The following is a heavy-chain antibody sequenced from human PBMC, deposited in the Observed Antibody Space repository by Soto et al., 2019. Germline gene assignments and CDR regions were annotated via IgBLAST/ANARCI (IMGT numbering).Heavy chain of an antibody. J-gene: IGHJ5*02. CDR1: GGSISSYY. CDR2: IYYSGST. D-gene: IGHD6-13*01. V-gene: IGHV4-59*08. CDR3: ARRRVTVAGTGNSLLDA. Sequence: SETLSLTCTVSGGSISSYYWSWIRQPPGKGLEWIGYIYYSGSTNYNPSLKSRVTISVDTSKNQFSLKLSSVTAADTAVYYCARRRVTVAGTGNSLLDAWSRGTRVTVAS.